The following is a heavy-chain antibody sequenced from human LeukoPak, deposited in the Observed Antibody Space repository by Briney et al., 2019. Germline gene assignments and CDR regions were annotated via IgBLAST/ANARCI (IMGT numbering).Heavy chain of an antibody. CDR2: FHTSGST. D-gene: IGHD6-19*01. Sequence: SETLSLTCTVSGDSISSYYWNWLRQPAGKGLEWIVRFHTSGSTYYNPSLKSRVTISVDTSKNQFSLKLSSVTAADTAVYYCAREPYSSGWYRFGSLDFDYWGQGTLVTVSS. J-gene: IGHJ4*02. V-gene: IGHV4-4*07. CDR1: GDSISSYY. CDR3: AREPYSSGWYRFGSLDFDY.